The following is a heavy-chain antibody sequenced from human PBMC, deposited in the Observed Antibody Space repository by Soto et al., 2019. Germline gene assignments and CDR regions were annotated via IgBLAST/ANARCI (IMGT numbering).Heavy chain of an antibody. CDR1: GYSISTSYY. D-gene: IGHD3-16*02. V-gene: IGHV4-38-2*02. CDR3: ARDTGYTSSMDV. Sequence: SETLSLTCGVSGYSISTSYYWAWIWQSPGQGLEWIGTTHHSGRTYYSPSLNGRVTISVDTPKNQFSLKLTSVTAADTAVYYCARDTGYTSSMDVWGQGITVTVSS. J-gene: IGHJ6*02. CDR2: THHSGRT.